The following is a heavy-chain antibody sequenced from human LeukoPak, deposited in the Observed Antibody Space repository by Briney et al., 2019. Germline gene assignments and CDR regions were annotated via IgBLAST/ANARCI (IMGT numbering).Heavy chain of an antibody. V-gene: IGHV3-23*01. CDR2: ISSSGSTT. J-gene: IGHJ4*02. CDR1: GFTFSSYA. CDR3: VEKKNFYFDY. Sequence: QAGGSLRLSCAASGFTFSSYAMSWVRQAPGKGLEWLSAISSSGSTTYYVDSVKGRFTISRDNSKNTLYLQMNSLKAEDTAVYYCVEKKNFYFDYWGQGTLVTVSS. D-gene: IGHD1-7*01.